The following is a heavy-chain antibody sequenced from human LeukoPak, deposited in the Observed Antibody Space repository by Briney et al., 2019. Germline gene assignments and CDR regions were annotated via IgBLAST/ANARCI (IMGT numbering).Heavy chain of an antibody. V-gene: IGHV4-59*01. Sequence: PETLSLTCTVSGGSISSYYWSWIRQPPGKGLEWIGYIYYSGSTNYNPSLKSRVTISVDTSKNQFSLKLSSVTAADTAVYYCARGVTPSDWFDTWGQGAMVTVSS. D-gene: IGHD2-21*02. CDR1: GGSISSYY. CDR2: IYYSGST. J-gene: IGHJ5*01. CDR3: ARGVTPSDWFDT.